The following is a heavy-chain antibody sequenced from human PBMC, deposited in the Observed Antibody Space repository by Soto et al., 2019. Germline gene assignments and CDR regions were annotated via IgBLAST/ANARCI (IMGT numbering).Heavy chain of an antibody. Sequence: SRRRSCSASGCTFSSYGMHCGRQSPCKGLDWMAVISYEGSNQYYSGYVKGRFTSSRDNSRNTLYLQMNSLRPEATAVHSCAKEGQMKVSSILDHWGQGTLVNASS. D-gene: IGHD2-2*01. J-gene: IGHJ4*02. CDR3: AKEGQMKVSSILDH. CDR2: ISYEGSNQ. V-gene: IGHV3-30*18. CDR1: GCTFSSYG.